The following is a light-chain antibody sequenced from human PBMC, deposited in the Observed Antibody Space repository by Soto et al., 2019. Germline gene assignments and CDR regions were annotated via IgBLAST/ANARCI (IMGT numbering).Light chain of an antibody. CDR2: AAS. V-gene: IGKV1-12*01. CDR3: QQTNSFPPT. J-gene: IGKJ4*01. CDR1: QAISRR. Sequence: DIQMTQSPSSLSASVGDRVTVTCRASQAISRRLGWYQQRPGKAPRLLISAASRLLRGVPSRFSGSGSGTHFTLTISSLQPEDFATYYCQQTNSFPPTFGGGTKV.